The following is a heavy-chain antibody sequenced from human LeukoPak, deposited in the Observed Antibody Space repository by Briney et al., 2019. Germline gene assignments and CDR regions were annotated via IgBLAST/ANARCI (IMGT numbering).Heavy chain of an antibody. CDR3: ARVKRYCSSTSCSTAMKDYYYYMDV. Sequence: PSETLSLTCTVSGGSISSYYWSWIRQPPGKGLEWIGYIYYSGSTNYNPSLKSRVTISVDTSKNQFSLKLSSVTAADTAVYYCARVKRYCSSTSCSTAMKDYYYYMDVWGKGTTVTVSS. V-gene: IGHV4-59*01. J-gene: IGHJ6*03. D-gene: IGHD2-2*01. CDR1: GGSISSYY. CDR2: IYYSGST.